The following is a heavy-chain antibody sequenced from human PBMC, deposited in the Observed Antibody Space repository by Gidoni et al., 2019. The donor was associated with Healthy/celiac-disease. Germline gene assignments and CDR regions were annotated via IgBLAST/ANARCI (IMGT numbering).Heavy chain of an antibody. CDR2: ISGSGGST. Sequence: ELQLLESGGGLVQPGGSLRLSCAASGLPLSSYAMSWVRQAPGKGLELGSAISGSGGSTYYADSVKGRFTISRDNSKNTLYLQMNSLRAEDTAVYYCAKGAPMIVVVITDYYFDYWGQGTLVTVSS. D-gene: IGHD3-22*01. CDR3: AKGAPMIVVVITDYYFDY. V-gene: IGHV3-23*01. CDR1: GLPLSSYA. J-gene: IGHJ4*02.